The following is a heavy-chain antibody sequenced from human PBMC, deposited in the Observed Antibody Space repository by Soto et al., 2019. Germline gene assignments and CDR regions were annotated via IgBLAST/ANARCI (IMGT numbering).Heavy chain of an antibody. CDR2: ISAYNGNT. J-gene: IGHJ4*02. D-gene: IGHD3-16*02. Sequence: QVQLVQSGAEVKKPGASVKVSCKASGYTSTSYGISWVRQAPGQGLEWMGWISAYNGNTNYAQKLQGRVTMTTDTSTSTAYMELRSLRSDDTAVYYCAREGNDYVWGSYRQIDYWGQGTLVTVSS. CDR3: AREGNDYVWGSYRQIDY. V-gene: IGHV1-18*01. CDR1: GYTSTSYG.